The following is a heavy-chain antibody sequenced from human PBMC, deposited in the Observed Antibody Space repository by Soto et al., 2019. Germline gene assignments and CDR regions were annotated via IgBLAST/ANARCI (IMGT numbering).Heavy chain of an antibody. Sequence: SETLSLTCTVSVDSITTYYWSWILQPAVKGLEWIGRIDTSGNTNYRTSLKSRVTMSVDTSKKQFSLKLTSVTAADTDVYYCARYSNNWFQTEGMDVWGQGTKVTVSS. V-gene: IGHV4-4*07. CDR3: ARYSNNWFQTEGMDV. D-gene: IGHD6-13*01. CDR2: IDTSGNT. CDR1: VDSITTYY. J-gene: IGHJ6*02.